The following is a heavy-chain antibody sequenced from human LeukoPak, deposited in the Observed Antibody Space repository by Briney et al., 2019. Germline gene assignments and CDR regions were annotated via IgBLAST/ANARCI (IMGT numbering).Heavy chain of an antibody. V-gene: IGHV4-39*07. D-gene: IGHD5-18*01. CDR1: GGSISSSSYY. CDR3: ARVRIQLWMYYMDV. J-gene: IGHJ6*03. CDR2: IYYSGRT. Sequence: PSETLSLTCTVSGGSISSSSYYWGWIRQPPGKGLEWVGSIYYSGRTYYNPSLKSRVTISVDTSKNQFSLKLSSVTAADTAVYYCARVRIQLWMYYMDVWGKGTTVSVS.